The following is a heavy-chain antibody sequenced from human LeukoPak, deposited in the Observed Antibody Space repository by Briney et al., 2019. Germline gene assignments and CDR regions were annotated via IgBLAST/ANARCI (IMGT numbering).Heavy chain of an antibody. D-gene: IGHD6-6*01. J-gene: IGHJ4*02. V-gene: IGHV3-21*01. CDR2: ISSSSSYI. CDR3: ARDRLEYSSSSGFDY. CDR1: GFTFSSYS. Sequence: PGGSLRLSCAASGFTFSSYSMNRVRQAPGKGLEWVSSISSSSSYIYYADSVKGRFTISRDNAKNSLYLQMNSLRAEDTAVYYCARDRLEYSSSSGFDYWGQGTLVTVSS.